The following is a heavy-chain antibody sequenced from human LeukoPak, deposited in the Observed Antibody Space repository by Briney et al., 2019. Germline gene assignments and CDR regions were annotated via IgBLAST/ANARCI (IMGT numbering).Heavy chain of an antibody. CDR1: GFTLSNYS. Sequence: PGGSLRLSCAASGFTLSNYSMNWVRQAPGKGLEWVSFIYSGGSTQYSDSVKGRFTISRDNSKNTLYLQMNSLRAEDTAVYYCARRAGDYSHPYDYWGQGTLVTVSS. D-gene: IGHD3-22*01. CDR3: ARRAGDYSHPYDY. V-gene: IGHV3-53*01. J-gene: IGHJ4*02. CDR2: IYSGGST.